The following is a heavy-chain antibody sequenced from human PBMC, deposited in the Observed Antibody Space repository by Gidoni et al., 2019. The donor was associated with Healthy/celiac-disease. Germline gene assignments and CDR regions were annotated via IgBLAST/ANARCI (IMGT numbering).Heavy chain of an antibody. CDR1: GGTFSSYT. CDR2: IIPILGIA. D-gene: IGHD2-2*01. CDR3: AWGVVVPAAHIDY. V-gene: IGHV1-69*02. Sequence: QVQLVQSGAEVKKPGSSVKVSCKASGGTFSSYTISWVRQAPGQGLEWMGRIIPILGIANYAQKFQGRVTITADKSTSTAYMELSSLRSEDTAVYYCAWGVVVPAAHIDYWGQGTLVTVSS. J-gene: IGHJ4*02.